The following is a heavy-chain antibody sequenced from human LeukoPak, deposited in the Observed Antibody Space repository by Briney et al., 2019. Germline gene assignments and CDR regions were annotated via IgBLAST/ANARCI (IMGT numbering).Heavy chain of an antibody. V-gene: IGHV3-21*01. Sequence: GGSLRLSCAASGFTFSSYSMNWVRQAPGKGLEWVSSISSSSSYIYYADSVKGRFTISRDNAKNSLYLQMNSLRAEDTAVYYCARALGGGTYYYYYMDVWGKGTTVTVSS. CDR2: ISSSSSYI. D-gene: IGHD2-15*01. CDR1: GFTFSSYS. CDR3: ARALGGGTYYYYYMDV. J-gene: IGHJ6*03.